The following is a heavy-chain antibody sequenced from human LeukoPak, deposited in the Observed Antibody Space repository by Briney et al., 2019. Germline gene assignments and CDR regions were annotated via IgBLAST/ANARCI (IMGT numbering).Heavy chain of an antibody. CDR2: ISSRSSTI. Sequence: GGSLRLSCAASGFTFDDYAIHWVRQAPGKGLEWVSYISSRSSTIYYADSVKGRFTISRDNAKNSLYLQMNSLRDEDTAVYYCARGSRSYIDFDYWGQGTLVTVSS. CDR1: GFTFDDYA. D-gene: IGHD3-10*01. CDR3: ARGSRSYIDFDY. J-gene: IGHJ4*02. V-gene: IGHV3-48*02.